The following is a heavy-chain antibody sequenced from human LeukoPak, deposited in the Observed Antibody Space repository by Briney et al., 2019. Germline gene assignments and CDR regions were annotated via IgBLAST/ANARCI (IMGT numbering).Heavy chain of an antibody. D-gene: IGHD5-18*01. CDR1: GGSFSGYY. J-gene: IGHJ4*02. Sequence: SETLSLTCAVYGGSFSGYYWSWIRQPPGKGLEWIGEINHSGSTNYSPSLKSRVTILVDTSKSQFSLKVRSVTAADTAVYYCASTSNSALGLPYFDHWGQGSLVTVSS. CDR3: ASTSNSALGLPYFDH. CDR2: INHSGST. V-gene: IGHV4-34*01.